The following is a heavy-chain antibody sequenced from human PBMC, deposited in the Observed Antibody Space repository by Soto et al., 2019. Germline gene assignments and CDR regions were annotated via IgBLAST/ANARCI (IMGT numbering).Heavy chain of an antibody. CDR1: GFPFSSYS. J-gene: IGHJ6*02. CDR3: TTDSYYDILTGYSSYGMDV. Sequence: GGSLRLSCAASGFPFSSYSMNWVRQAPGKGLEWVGRIKSKTDGGTTDYAAPVKGRFTISRDDSKNTLYPQMNSLKTEDTAVYYCTTDSYYDILTGYSSYGMDVWGQGTTVTVSS. D-gene: IGHD3-9*01. V-gene: IGHV3-15*07. CDR2: IKSKTDGGTT.